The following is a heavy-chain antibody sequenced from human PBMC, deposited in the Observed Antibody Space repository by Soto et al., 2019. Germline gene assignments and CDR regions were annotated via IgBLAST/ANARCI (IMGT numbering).Heavy chain of an antibody. CDR2: MNPNSGNT. CDR3: VRYGVAATY. CDR1: GYTFTTYN. D-gene: IGHD2-21*02. J-gene: IGHJ4*02. V-gene: IGHV1-8*01. Sequence: QVQLVQSGAEVKKPGASVKVSCKASGYTFTTYNINWVRQATGQGLEWMGWMNPNSGNTGYAQKFQDRITLTRDTSITTAYMELSSLRSDDTAVYFCVRYGVAATYWGQGTRVTVSS.